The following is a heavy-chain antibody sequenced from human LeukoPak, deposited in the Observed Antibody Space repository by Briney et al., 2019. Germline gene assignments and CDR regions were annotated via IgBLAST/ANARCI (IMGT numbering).Heavy chain of an antibody. CDR1: SGSISSGGYS. Sequence: SETLSLTCAVSSGSISSGGYSWSGIRQPPGKGLEWIGYIYHSGSTYYNPSLKSRVTISVDRSKNHFSLKLSSVTAADTAVYYCARLAAAGTTGIDYWGQGTLVTVSS. CDR2: IYHSGST. CDR3: ARLAAAGTTGIDY. V-gene: IGHV4-30-2*01. D-gene: IGHD6-13*01. J-gene: IGHJ4*02.